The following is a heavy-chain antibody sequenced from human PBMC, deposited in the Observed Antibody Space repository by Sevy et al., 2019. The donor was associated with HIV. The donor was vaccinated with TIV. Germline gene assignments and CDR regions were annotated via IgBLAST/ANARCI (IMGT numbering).Heavy chain of an antibody. CDR3: AKASSMIVVVPSSDAFDI. D-gene: IGHD3-22*01. V-gene: IGHV3-9*01. J-gene: IGHJ3*02. CDR2: ISWNSGSI. CDR1: GFTFDDYA. Sequence: LSLTCVASGFTFDDYAMHWVRQAPGKGLEWVSGISWNSGSIGYADSVKGRFTISRDNAKNSLYLQMNSLRAEDTALYYCAKASSMIVVVPSSDAFDIWGQGTMVTVSS.